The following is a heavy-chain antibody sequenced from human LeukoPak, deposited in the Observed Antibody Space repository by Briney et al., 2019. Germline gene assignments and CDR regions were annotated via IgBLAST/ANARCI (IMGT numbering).Heavy chain of an antibody. CDR3: TTDSPLWVIDYSDSGGSKRTEGSRIGP. D-gene: IGHD3-22*01. CDR1: GFAFTGFSFTNAW. Sequence: GGSLRLSCAASGFAFTGFSFTNAWMTWVRQAPGKGLEWVGRIKSKTDHGATDYAAPVKGRFTISRDDSKNTLYLQMNSLKTEDTAVYYCTTDSPLWVIDYSDSGGSKRTEGSRIGPWGQGTLVTVSS. V-gene: IGHV3-15*01. J-gene: IGHJ5*02. CDR2: IKSKTDHGAT.